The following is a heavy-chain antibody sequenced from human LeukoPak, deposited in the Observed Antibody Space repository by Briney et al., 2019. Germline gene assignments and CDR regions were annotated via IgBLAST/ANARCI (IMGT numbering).Heavy chain of an antibody. CDR1: GGSIGSYY. D-gene: IGHD2-2*03. CDR3: ARWMGHFDF. Sequence: SETLSLTCAVSGGSIGSYYWSWIRQPPGKGLEWIGHNSYSGSTNYNPSLKSRVTISVDMSKNQFSLRLRSVTAADTAVYYCARWMGHFDFWGQGTLVTVSS. CDR2: NSYSGST. V-gene: IGHV4-59*08. J-gene: IGHJ4*02.